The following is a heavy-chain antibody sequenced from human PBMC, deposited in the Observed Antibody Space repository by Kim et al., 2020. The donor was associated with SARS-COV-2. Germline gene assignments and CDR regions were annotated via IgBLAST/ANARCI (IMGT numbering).Heavy chain of an antibody. Sequence: SETLSLTCTVSGGSISSYYWSWIRQPPGKGLEWIGYIYYSGSTNYNPSLKSRVTISVDTSKNQFSLKLSSVTAADTAVYYCARGGVVAGLDYWGQGTLVTVSS. CDR3: ARGGVVAGLDY. V-gene: IGHV4-59*13. CDR1: GGSISSYY. D-gene: IGHD2-15*01. CDR2: IYYSGST. J-gene: IGHJ4*02.